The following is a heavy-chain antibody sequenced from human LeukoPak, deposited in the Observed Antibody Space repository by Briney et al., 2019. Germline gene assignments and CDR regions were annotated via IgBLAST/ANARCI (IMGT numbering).Heavy chain of an antibody. CDR1: GGSISSSSYY. J-gene: IGHJ4*02. Sequence: SSETLSLTCTVSGGSISSSSYYWGWIRQPPGKGLEWIGSIYYSGSTYYNPSLKSRVTISVDTSKNQFSLKLSSVTAADTAVYYCARLRVARVSVIDYWGQGTLVTVSS. D-gene: IGHD5-12*01. CDR3: ARLRVARVSVIDY. V-gene: IGHV4-39*01. CDR2: IYYSGST.